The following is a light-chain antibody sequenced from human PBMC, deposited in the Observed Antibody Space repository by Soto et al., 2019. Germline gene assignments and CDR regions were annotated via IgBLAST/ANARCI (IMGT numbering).Light chain of an antibody. V-gene: IGKV3-20*01. CDR1: QNVLNNY. Sequence: EIELTQSPGTLSLSPGERATLSCRASQNVLNNYLSWYQQKLGQAPRLLIYRASNRATGIPDRFSGSGSGTDFTLAISRLEPEDFAVYFCQQFGTSPFTFGPGTKVEIK. CDR2: RAS. CDR3: QQFGTSPFT. J-gene: IGKJ3*01.